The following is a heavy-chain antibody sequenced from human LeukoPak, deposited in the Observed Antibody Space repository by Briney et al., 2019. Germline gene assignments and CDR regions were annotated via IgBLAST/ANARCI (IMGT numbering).Heavy chain of an antibody. Sequence: SETLSLTCTVSGGSISSYYWSWIRQPPGKGLEWIGYIYYSGSTNYNPSLKSRVTISVDTSKNQFSLKLSSVTAADTAVYYCARRLVATTYAFDIWGQGTMVTVSS. J-gene: IGHJ3*02. CDR3: ARRLVATTYAFDI. CDR1: GGSISSYY. CDR2: IYYSGST. D-gene: IGHD5-12*01. V-gene: IGHV4-59*08.